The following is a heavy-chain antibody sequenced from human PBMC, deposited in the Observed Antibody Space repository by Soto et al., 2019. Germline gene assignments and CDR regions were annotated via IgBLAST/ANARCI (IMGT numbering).Heavy chain of an antibody. CDR1: GGSFSGYY. CDR2: INHSGST. D-gene: IGHD6-6*01. V-gene: IGHV4-34*01. CDR3: ARLRQLGALSYYYYGMDV. J-gene: IGHJ6*02. Sequence: SETLSLTCAVYGGSFSGYYWSWIRQPPGKGLEWIGEINHSGSTNYNPSLKSRVTISVDTSKNQFSLKLSSVTAADTAVYYCARLRQLGALSYYYYGMDVWGQGTTVTVSS.